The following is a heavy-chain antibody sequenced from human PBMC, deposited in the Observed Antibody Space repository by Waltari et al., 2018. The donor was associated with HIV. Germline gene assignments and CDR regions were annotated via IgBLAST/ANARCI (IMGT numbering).Heavy chain of an antibody. Sequence: PLLESGGGLVEPGGSLRLSCAASGSIFTDFAMDWFRQAPGRGLGWVSSCLGGVETVYADSVKGRFTISRDNSKNTLYLQMNSLRADDAAVYYCVKDSGRASDVFDLWGQGTMVTVSS. J-gene: IGHJ3*01. V-gene: IGHV3-23*01. CDR2: SCLGGVET. CDR1: GSIFTDFA. CDR3: VKDSGRASDVFDL. D-gene: IGHD3-10*01.